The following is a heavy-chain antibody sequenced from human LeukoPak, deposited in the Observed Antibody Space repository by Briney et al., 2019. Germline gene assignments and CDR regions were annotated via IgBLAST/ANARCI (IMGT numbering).Heavy chain of an antibody. CDR2: IKSKTDGGTT. D-gene: IGHD2-2*01. V-gene: IGHV3-15*01. Sequence: GGSLRLSCAASGFTFSNAWMSWVRQAPGKGLEWVGRIKSKTDGGTTDYAAPVKGRFTISRDDSKNTLYLQMNSLKTEDTAVYYCTTDSVYCSSTSCYYYCMDVWGKGTTVTVSS. CDR1: GFTFSNAW. CDR3: TTDSVYCSSTSCYYYCMDV. J-gene: IGHJ6*03.